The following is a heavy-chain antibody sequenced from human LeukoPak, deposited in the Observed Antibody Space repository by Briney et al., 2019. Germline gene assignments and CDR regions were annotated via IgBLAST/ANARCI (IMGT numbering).Heavy chain of an antibody. J-gene: IGHJ1*01. CDR3: ASYYSDSEYFQH. D-gene: IGHD4-11*01. Sequence: PSETLSLTCTVSGGSINSFSWSWIRQPPGEGLEWIGYIYYTGKTNYNPSLKSRVTISIDPSKNQFSLNVSSMTAADTAAYYCASYYSDSEYFQHWGQGTLVTVSS. CDR1: GGSINSFS. CDR2: IYYTGKT. V-gene: IGHV4-59*13.